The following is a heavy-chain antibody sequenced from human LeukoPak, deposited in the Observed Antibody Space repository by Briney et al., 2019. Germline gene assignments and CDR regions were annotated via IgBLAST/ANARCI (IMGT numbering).Heavy chain of an antibody. J-gene: IGHJ5*02. D-gene: IGHD3-22*01. CDR3: ARDPDTSGHFSWFDP. CDR1: GFTFSSYE. CDR2: ISSSGSTI. V-gene: IGHV3-48*03. Sequence: GGSLRLSCAASGFTFSSYEMNWVRQAPGKGLEWVSYISSSGSTIYYADSVKGRFTISRDNAKNSLYLQMNSLRAEDTAVYYCARDPDTSGHFSWFDPWGQGARVTVSS.